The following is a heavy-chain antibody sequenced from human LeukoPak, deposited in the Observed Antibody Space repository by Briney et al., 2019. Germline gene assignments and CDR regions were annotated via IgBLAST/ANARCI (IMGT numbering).Heavy chain of an antibody. V-gene: IGHV1-46*04. J-gene: IGHJ4*02. CDR1: GYTFTSYY. CDR2: INPSGGST. CDR3: ARDSAGTNYYGSGDY. Sequence: GASVKVSCKASGYTFTSYYMHWVRQAPGQGLEWMGIINPSGGSTSYAQKLQGRVTMTRDTSTSTVYMELSSLRSEDTAVYYCARDSAGTNYYGSGDYWGQGTLVTVSS. D-gene: IGHD3-10*01.